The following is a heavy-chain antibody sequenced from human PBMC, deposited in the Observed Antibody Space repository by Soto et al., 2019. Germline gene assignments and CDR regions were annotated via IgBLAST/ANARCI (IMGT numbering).Heavy chain of an antibody. V-gene: IGHV4-4*02. CDR2: IHHSGST. Sequence: QVQLQESGPGLVKPSGTLSLTCTVSGASISSTSSGDWWSWVRQPPGKGLEWIGEIHHSGSTNYTPALKSRVPMSVDKSKNQFSLRLSSVTAAATAVYYCAKMVGATLVDYWGQGTLVTVSS. J-gene: IGHJ4*02. D-gene: IGHD1-26*01. CDR1: GASISSTSSGDW. CDR3: AKMVGATLVDY.